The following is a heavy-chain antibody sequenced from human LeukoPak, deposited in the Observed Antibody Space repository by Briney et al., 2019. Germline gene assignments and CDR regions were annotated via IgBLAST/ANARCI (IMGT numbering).Heavy chain of an antibody. CDR3: ARTPIYYFDNSGYYN. D-gene: IGHD3-22*01. J-gene: IGHJ4*02. Sequence: SETLSLTCTVSGGSISTSNYYWGWIRQPPGKGLEWIGSIFHSGSTYYNPSLKSRVTISVERPKNQFSLKVSSVTAADTAVYYCARTPIYYFDNSGYYNWGQGTLVTVSS. V-gene: IGHV4-39*07. CDR2: IFHSGST. CDR1: GGSISTSNYY.